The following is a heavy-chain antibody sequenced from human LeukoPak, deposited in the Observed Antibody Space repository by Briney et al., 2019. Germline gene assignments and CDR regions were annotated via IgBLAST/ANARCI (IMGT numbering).Heavy chain of an antibody. V-gene: IGHV1-69*04. CDR2: IIPILGIA. CDR1: GGTFSSYT. D-gene: IGHD1-7*01. CDR3: ARDLRLELDYGMDV. J-gene: IGHJ6*02. Sequence: SVKVSCKASGGTFSSYTISWVRQAPGQGLEWMGRIIPILGIANYAQKFQGRVTITADKSTCTAYMELSSLRSEDTAVYYCARDLRLELDYGMDVWGQGTTVTVSS.